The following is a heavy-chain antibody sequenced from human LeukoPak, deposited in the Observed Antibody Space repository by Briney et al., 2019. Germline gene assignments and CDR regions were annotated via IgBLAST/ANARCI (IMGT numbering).Heavy chain of an antibody. CDR2: INPNSGGT. CDR3: ARDSVGYCSSSCYLYYMDV. D-gene: IGHD2-2*01. J-gene: IGHJ6*03. V-gene: IGHV1-2*02. CDR1: GYTFTGYY. Sequence: GASVKVSCKASGYTFTGYYMHWVRQAPGQGLEWMGWINPNSGGTNYAQKFQGRVTMTRDTSISTAYMELSRLRSDDTALYYCARDSVGYCSSSCYLYYMDVWGKGTTVTVSS.